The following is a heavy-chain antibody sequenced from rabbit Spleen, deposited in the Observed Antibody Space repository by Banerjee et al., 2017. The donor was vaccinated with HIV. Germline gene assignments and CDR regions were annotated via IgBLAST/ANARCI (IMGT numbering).Heavy chain of an antibody. D-gene: IGHD1-1*01. V-gene: IGHV1S7*01. Sequence: WIGYIDPLFGTTNYATWVNGRFSISRENTQNTLYLQLNSLTVADTATYFCARDLPGIIGWNFNFWGQGT. J-gene: IGHJ4*01. CDR2: IDPLFGTT. CDR3: ARDLPGIIGWNFNF.